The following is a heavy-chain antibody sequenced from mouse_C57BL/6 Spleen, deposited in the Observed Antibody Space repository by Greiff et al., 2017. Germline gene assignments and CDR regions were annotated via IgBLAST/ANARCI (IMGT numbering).Heavy chain of an antibody. CDR3: ARSGTGSRYYFDY. V-gene: IGHV1-62-3*01. D-gene: IGHD1-1*02. CDR2: IDPNSGGT. CDR1: GYTFTSYW. J-gene: IGHJ2*01. Sequence: QVQLKQPGAELVKPGASVKLSCKASGYTFTSYWMHWVKQRPGRGLEWIGRIDPNSGGTKYNEKFKSKATLTVDKPSSTAYMQLSSLTSEDSAVYYCARSGTGSRYYFDYWGQGTTVTVSS.